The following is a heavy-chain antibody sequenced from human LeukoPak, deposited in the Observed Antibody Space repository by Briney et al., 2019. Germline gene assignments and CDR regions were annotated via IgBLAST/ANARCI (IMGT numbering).Heavy chain of an antibody. CDR2: ISYDGSNK. J-gene: IGHJ4*02. D-gene: IGHD3-10*01. CDR3: ARDLTPYGSGSPFDY. Sequence: GGSLRLSCAASGFTFSSYAMHWVRQAPGKGLEWVAVISYDGSNKYYADSVKGRFTISRDNSKNTLYLQMNSLRAEDTAVYYCARDLTPYGSGSPFDYWGQGTLVTVSS. CDR1: GFTFSSYA. V-gene: IGHV3-30-3*01.